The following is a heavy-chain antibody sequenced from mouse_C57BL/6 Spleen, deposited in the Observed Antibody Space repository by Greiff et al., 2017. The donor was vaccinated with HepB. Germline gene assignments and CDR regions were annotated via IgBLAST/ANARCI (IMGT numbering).Heavy chain of an antibody. J-gene: IGHJ3*01. V-gene: IGHV1-81*01. CDR1: GYTFTSYG. Sequence: QVQLQQSGAELARPGASVKLSCKASGYTFTSYGISWVKQRTGQGLEWIGEIYPRSGNTYYNEKFKGKATLTADKSSSTAYMELRSLTSEDSAVYFCARTYDGYYLKGFAYWGQGTLVTVSA. D-gene: IGHD2-3*01. CDR3: ARTYDGYYLKGFAY. CDR2: IYPRSGNT.